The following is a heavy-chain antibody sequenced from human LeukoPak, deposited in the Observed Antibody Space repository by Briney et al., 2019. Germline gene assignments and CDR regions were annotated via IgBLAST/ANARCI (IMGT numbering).Heavy chain of an antibody. D-gene: IGHD3-22*01. V-gene: IGHV1-69*05. CDR2: IIPIFGTA. CDR3: ARSPYYYDSSGYPDYYYMDV. J-gene: IGHJ6*03. CDR1: GGTFSSYA. Sequence: SVKVSCKASGGTFSSYAISWERQAPGQGLEWMGRIIPIFGTANYAQKFQGRVTITTDESTSTAYMELSSLRSEDTAVYYCARSPYYYDSSGYPDYYYMDVWGKGTTVTVSS.